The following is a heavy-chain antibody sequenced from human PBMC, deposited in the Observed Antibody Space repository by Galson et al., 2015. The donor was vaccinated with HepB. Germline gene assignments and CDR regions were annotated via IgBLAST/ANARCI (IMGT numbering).Heavy chain of an antibody. CDR1: GFTFSSYA. V-gene: IGHV3-33*08. D-gene: IGHD3-22*01. CDR3: ARDPLLSHYDSSGYYFDY. J-gene: IGHJ4*02. CDR2: IWYDGSNK. Sequence: SLRLSCAASGFTFSSYAMHWVRQAPGKGLEWVAVIWYDGSNKYYADSVKGRFTISRDNSKNTLYLQMNSLRAEDTAVYYCARDPLLSHYDSSGYYFDYWGQGTLVTVSS.